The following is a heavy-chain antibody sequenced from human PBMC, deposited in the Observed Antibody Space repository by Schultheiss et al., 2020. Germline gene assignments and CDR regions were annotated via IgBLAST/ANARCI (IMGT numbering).Heavy chain of an antibody. CDR1: GYTFTSYG. CDR2: ISAYNGNT. CDR3: ARSQGVGATLAFDY. V-gene: IGHV1-18*01. J-gene: IGHJ4*02. Sequence: ASVKVSFKASGYTFTSYGISWVRQAPGQGLEWMGWISAYNGNTNYAQKLQGRVTMTTDTSTSTAYMELRSLRSDDTAVYYCARSQGVGATLAFDYWGQGTLVTVAS. D-gene: IGHD1-26*01.